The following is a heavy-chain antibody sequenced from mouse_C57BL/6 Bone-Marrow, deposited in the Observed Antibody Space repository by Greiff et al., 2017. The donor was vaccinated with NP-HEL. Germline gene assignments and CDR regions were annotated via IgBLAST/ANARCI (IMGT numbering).Heavy chain of an antibody. J-gene: IGHJ4*01. CDR3: ALNYDYTYAMDY. CDR1: GYTFTSYW. D-gene: IGHD2-4*01. Sequence: QVQLQQPGAELVRPGTSVKLSCKASGYTFTSYWMHWVKQRPGQGLEWIGVIDPSDSYTNYNQKFKGKATLTVDTSSSTAYMQLSSLTSEDSAVYYCALNYDYTYAMDYWGQGTSVTVSS. CDR2: IDPSDSYT. V-gene: IGHV1-59*01.